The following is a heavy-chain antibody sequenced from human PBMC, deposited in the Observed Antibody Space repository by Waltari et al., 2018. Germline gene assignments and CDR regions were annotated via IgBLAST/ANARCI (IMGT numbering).Heavy chain of an antibody. CDR2: IYHSGST. Sequence: QVQLQESGPGLVKPSETLSLTCAVSGYSIRSGYYWGWIRQPPGKGLEWIGSIYHSGSTYYNPSLKSRVTISVDTSKNQFSLKLSSVTAADTAVYYCARDLSSSGYYFDYWGQGTLVTVSS. CDR3: ARDLSSSGYYFDY. D-gene: IGHD3-22*01. V-gene: IGHV4-38-2*02. J-gene: IGHJ4*02. CDR1: GYSIRSGYY.